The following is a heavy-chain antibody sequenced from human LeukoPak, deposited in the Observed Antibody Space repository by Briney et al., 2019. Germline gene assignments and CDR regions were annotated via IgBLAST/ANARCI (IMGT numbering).Heavy chain of an antibody. Sequence: QASETLSLTCAVYGRSFSGYYWSWIRQPPGKGLEWIGYIYYSGSTNYNPSLKSRVTISVDTSKNQFSLKLSSVTAADTAVFYCARGGGYSYGYDYLDYWGQGTLVTVSS. D-gene: IGHD5-18*01. CDR2: IYYSGST. J-gene: IGHJ4*02. V-gene: IGHV4-59*01. CDR1: GRSFSGYY. CDR3: ARGGGYSYGYDYLDY.